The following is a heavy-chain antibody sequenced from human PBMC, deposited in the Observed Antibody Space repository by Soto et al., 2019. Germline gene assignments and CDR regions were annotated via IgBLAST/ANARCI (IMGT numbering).Heavy chain of an antibody. CDR1: GGSISSGGYY. Sequence: QVQLQESGPGLVKPSQTLSLTCTVSGGSISSGGYYWSWIRQHPGKGLEWIGYIYYSGSTYYNPSLTRRVTISLDTSRNPFSLTLSSVTAADTAVYYCARGAHYSSPFRWFDPWGQGTLVSVSS. V-gene: IGHV4-31*03. CDR2: IYYSGST. J-gene: IGHJ5*02. CDR3: ARGAHYSSPFRWFDP. D-gene: IGHD6-13*01.